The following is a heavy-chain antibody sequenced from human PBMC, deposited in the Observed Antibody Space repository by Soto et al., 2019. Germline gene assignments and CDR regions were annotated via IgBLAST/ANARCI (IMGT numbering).Heavy chain of an antibody. J-gene: IGHJ4*02. V-gene: IGHV3-43*01. D-gene: IGHD6-19*01. CDR1: GFTFDDYT. Sequence: PVGSLRLSCAASGFTFDDYTMHWVRQAPGKGLEWVSLISWDGGSTYYADSVKGRFTTSRDNSKNSLYLQMNSLRTEDTALYYCAKGAAVARYYLDYWGQGTLVTVSS. CDR2: ISWDGGST. CDR3: AKGAAVARYYLDY.